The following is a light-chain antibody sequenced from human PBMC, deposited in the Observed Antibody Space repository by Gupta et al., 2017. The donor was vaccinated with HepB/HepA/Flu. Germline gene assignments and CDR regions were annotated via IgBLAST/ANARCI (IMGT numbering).Light chain of an antibody. V-gene: IGLV2-23*02. Sequence: QSALTQPPSVSGAPGQSITISCSGTSSDIGTYNSVSWYQQRPGKAPKLIIYEVNKRPSGVSNRFSGSKSDNTASLTISELQSDDEADYFCCTYAGTNSLLFGEVTKLTVL. J-gene: IGLJ2*01. CDR1: SSDIGTYNS. CDR2: EVN. CDR3: CTYAGTNSLL.